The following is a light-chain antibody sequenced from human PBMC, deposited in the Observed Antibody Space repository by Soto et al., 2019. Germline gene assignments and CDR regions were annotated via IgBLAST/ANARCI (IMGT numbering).Light chain of an antibody. V-gene: IGKV3-11*01. J-gene: IGKJ4*01. CDR1: QSVSSY. CDR2: DAS. Sequence: EIVLTQSPATRSLSPRERATRSCRASQSVSSYLAWYQQKPGQAPRLLIYDASNRATGISARFSGSGSGTDFTLTISSLEPEDFAVYYCQQRSNWPGVTVGGGTKVDIK. CDR3: QQRSNWPGVT.